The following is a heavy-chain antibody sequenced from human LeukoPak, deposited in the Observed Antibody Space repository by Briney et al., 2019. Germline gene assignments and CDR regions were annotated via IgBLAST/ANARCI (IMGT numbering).Heavy chain of an antibody. J-gene: IGHJ4*02. V-gene: IGHV1-8*01. CDR1: GYTFTSYD. CDR3: AREYYDSSGYYGPFDY. Sequence: ASVKVSCKASGYTFTSYDINWVRQATGQGLEWMGWVNPNSGNTGYAQKFQGRVPMTRNTSISTAYMELSSLRSEDTAVYYCAREYYDSSGYYGPFDYWGQGTLVTVSS. D-gene: IGHD3-22*01. CDR2: VNPNSGNT.